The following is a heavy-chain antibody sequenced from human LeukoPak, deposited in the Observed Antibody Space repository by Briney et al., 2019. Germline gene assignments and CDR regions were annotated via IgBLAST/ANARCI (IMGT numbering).Heavy chain of an antibody. V-gene: IGHV4-59*12. CDR1: GGSISSYY. CDR3: ARDVFFRAHNWFDP. CDR2: IYYSGST. J-gene: IGHJ5*02. D-gene: IGHD2/OR15-2a*01. Sequence: SETLSLTCTVSGGSISSYYWSWIRQPPGKGLEWIGYIYYSGSTNYNPSLKSRVTISVDTSKNQFSLKLTSVTAADTAVYYCARDVFFRAHNWFDPWGQGTLVTVSS.